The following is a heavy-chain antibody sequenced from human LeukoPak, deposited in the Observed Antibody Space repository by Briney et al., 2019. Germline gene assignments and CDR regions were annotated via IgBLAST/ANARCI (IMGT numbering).Heavy chain of an antibody. V-gene: IGHV3-15*01. CDR2: IQSKTDDGTT. CDR1: GFTFSNTW. CDR3: ATLTVRGVINI. J-gene: IGHJ4*02. D-gene: IGHD3-10*01. Sequence: PGGSLRLSCAASGFTFSNTWMNWVRQAPGKGLEWVGRIQSKTDDGTTEYAAPVKGRLTISRDDSKTTLYLQMNSLKTEDTAVYYCATLTVRGVINIWGQGTLVTVSS.